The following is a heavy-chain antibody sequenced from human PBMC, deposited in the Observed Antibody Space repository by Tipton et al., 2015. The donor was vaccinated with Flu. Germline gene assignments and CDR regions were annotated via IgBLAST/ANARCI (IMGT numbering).Heavy chain of an antibody. Sequence: LRLSCAASGFTFSDYWMHWIRQPPGKGLEWIGTIYHRGSTYYNPSLKSRVTISVDTSKNQFSLKLSSVTAADTAVYYCATLSYSTGWIDNWGLGTLVTVSS. V-gene: IGHV4-38-2*01. D-gene: IGHD6-19*01. CDR1: GFTFSDYW. J-gene: IGHJ4*02. CDR3: ATLSYSTGWIDN. CDR2: IYHRGST.